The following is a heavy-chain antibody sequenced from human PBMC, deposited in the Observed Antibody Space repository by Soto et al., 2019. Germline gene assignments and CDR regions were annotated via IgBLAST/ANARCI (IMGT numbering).Heavy chain of an antibody. CDR3: AKEGGLSGSYYISSSYYFDY. V-gene: IGHV3-30*18. CDR2: ISYDGSNT. J-gene: IGHJ4*02. CDR1: GFTFSSYG. Sequence: QVPLVESGGGVVQPGRSLRLSCVASGFTFSSYGMHWVRQAPGKGLEWVAIISYDGSNTYYADSVKGRFTISRDNSXNTLYLQMNSMRAEDTSVYYCAKEGGLSGSYYISSSYYFDYWGQGTLVTVSS. D-gene: IGHD1-26*01.